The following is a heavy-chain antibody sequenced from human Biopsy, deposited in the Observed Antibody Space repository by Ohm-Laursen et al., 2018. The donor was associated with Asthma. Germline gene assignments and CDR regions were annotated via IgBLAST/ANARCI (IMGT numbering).Heavy chain of an antibody. CDR3: ASGPEWSGLDV. D-gene: IGHD1-14*01. J-gene: IGHJ6*02. CDR2: IPQGGPT. V-gene: IGHV4-4*02. CDR1: GGSINSSTW. Sequence: TLSLTCTVSGGSINSSTWWSWVRQPPGKGLEWIGEIPQGGPTAVNPSLKSRVTISMDPSKSQFYLSLRSMTAADTAVYYCASGPEWSGLDVWGQGTTVTVSS.